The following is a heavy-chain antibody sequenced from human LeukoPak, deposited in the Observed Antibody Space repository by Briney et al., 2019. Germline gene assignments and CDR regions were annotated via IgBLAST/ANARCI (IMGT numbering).Heavy chain of an antibody. V-gene: IGHV3-21*01. CDR2: ISSSSSYI. Sequence: GGSLRLSCAASGFTFSSYSMNWVRQAPGKGLEWVSSISSSSSYIYYADSVKGRFTISRDNAKNSLYLQMNSLRAEDTAVYYCARSANGGDAFDIWGQGTMVTVSS. CDR1: GFTFSSYS. J-gene: IGHJ3*02. CDR3: ARSANGGDAFDI.